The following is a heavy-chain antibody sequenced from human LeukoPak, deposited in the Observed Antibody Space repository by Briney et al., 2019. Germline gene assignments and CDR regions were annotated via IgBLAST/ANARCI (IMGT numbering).Heavy chain of an antibody. V-gene: IGHV3-23*01. D-gene: IGHD3-10*01. Sequence: PVGSLRLSCAASGFTFNNYAMSWVRQAPGKGLEWVSVISGSGGSTYYADSVKGRFTISRDNSKNTLYLQMNSLRAEDTAVYYCAKVRFGVTARYYFDYWGQGTLVTVSS. CDR2: ISGSGGST. CDR3: AKVRFGVTARYYFDY. CDR1: GFTFNNYA. J-gene: IGHJ4*02.